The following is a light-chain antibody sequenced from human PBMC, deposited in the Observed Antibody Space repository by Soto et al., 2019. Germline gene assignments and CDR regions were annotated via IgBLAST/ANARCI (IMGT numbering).Light chain of an antibody. CDR1: SSDVGSYNL. Sequence: QSALTQPASVSGSPGQSITISCTGTSSDVGSYNLVSWYQHHPGKAPKFMIYEGTKRPSGVSSCFSGSKSGNTASLTISGLQAEDEAYYYCCSYAGGSTYVFGTGTKVTVL. CDR2: EGT. V-gene: IGLV2-23*01. J-gene: IGLJ1*01. CDR3: CSYAGGSTYV.